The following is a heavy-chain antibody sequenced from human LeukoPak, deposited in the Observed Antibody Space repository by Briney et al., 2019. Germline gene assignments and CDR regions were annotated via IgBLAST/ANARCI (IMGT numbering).Heavy chain of an antibody. J-gene: IGHJ4*02. CDR1: GFTFEDHV. V-gene: IGHV3-9*01. CDR2: ISWSGDRM. CDR3: AKDLGGSATTV. Sequence: GGSLRPSCAASGFTFEDHVMHWVRQAPGKGLEWVSSISWSGDRMGYADAVKGRFTISRDNAKNSLFLQVNSLRVEDTALYYCAKDLGGSATTVWGQGTLVTVSS. D-gene: IGHD2-2*01.